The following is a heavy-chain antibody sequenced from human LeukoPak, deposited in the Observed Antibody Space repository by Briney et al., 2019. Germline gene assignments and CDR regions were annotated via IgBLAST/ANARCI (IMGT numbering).Heavy chain of an antibody. V-gene: IGHV4-59*01. CDR1: GASISSYY. J-gene: IGHJ6*02. Sequence: SETLSLTCTVSGASISSYYWNWIRQPPGKGLEWIGYIYYSGSTNYNPSLKSRVTISVDTSKNQFSLKLSSVTAADTAVYYCARGAARIPDYYYYYGVDVWGQGTTVTVSS. CDR2: IYYSGST. CDR3: ARGAARIPDYYYYYGVDV. D-gene: IGHD2-15*01.